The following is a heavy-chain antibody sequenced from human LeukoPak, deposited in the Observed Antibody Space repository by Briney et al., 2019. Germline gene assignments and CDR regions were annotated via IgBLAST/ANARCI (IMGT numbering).Heavy chain of an antibody. Sequence: GGSLRLSWAASGFTFSSYAMHWVRQAPGKGLEYVSAISSNGGSTYYANSVKGRFTISRDNSKNTLYLQMGSLRAEDMAVYYCARADYNYYYYGMDVWGQGTTVTVSS. CDR3: ARADYNYYYYGMDV. D-gene: IGHD4-11*01. CDR1: GFTFSSYA. J-gene: IGHJ6*02. CDR2: ISSNGGST. V-gene: IGHV3-64*01.